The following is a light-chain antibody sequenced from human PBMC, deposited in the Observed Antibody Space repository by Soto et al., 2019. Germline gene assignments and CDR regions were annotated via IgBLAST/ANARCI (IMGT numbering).Light chain of an antibody. V-gene: IGKV1-39*01. Sequence: DVQMTQSPSSLSASVGDSLTLTCRASQTVTSYLNWYQQKPGKAPKLLIYAASTLQSGVPSRFSGSGSGTEFTLTIISLQPEDFATYYCRQSYRFPKTFGRGTKVEVK. CDR1: QTVTSY. J-gene: IGKJ1*01. CDR3: RQSYRFPKT. CDR2: AAS.